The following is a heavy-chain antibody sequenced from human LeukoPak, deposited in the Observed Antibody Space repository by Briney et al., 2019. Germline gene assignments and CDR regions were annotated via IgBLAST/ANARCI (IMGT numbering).Heavy chain of an antibody. CDR3: AGGLIHIKGAFDI. CDR1: GFTFSSYS. D-gene: IGHD2-21*01. J-gene: IGHJ3*02. CDR2: ISSSSRTI. Sequence: GGSLRLSCAASGFTFSSYSMNWVRQAPGKGPEWIPYISSSSRTIYYADSVKGRFTISRDNAKNSLYLQMNSLRAEDTAVYYCAGGLIHIKGAFDIWGQGTMVTVSS. V-gene: IGHV3-48*01.